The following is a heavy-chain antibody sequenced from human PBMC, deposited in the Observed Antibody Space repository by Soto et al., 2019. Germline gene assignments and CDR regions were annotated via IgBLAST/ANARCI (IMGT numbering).Heavy chain of an antibody. Sequence: GGSLRLSCAASGFTFSSYSMNWVRQAPGKGLEWVSSISSSSSYIYYADSVKGRFTISRDNAKNSLYLQMNSLRAEDTAVYYCAREQHGSGSYYGPYYFDYWGQGTLVTVSS. J-gene: IGHJ4*02. CDR3: AREQHGSGSYYGPYYFDY. CDR1: GFTFSSYS. CDR2: ISSSSSYI. D-gene: IGHD3-10*01. V-gene: IGHV3-21*01.